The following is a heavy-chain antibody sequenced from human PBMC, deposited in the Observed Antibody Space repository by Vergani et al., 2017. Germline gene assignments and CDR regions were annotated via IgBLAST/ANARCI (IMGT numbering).Heavy chain of an antibody. CDR3: AKDLLMSNWNYGSYDY. CDR2: ISGSGGST. D-gene: IGHD1-7*01. Sequence: EVQLLESGGGLVQPGGSLRLSCAASGFTFSSYAMSWVRQAPGKGLEWVSAISGSGGSTYYADSVKGRFTISRDNSKNTLYLQMTSLRAEDTAVYYCAKDLLMSNWNYGSYDYWGQGTLVTVSS. CDR1: GFTFSSYA. J-gene: IGHJ4*02. V-gene: IGHV3-23*01.